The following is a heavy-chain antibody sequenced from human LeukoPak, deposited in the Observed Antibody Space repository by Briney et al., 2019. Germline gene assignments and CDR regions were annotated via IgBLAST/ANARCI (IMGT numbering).Heavy chain of an antibody. CDR1: GFTLSNYW. J-gene: IGHJ4*02. CDR3: ARVKWLGQITPFDY. CDR2: ISSSGSTI. V-gene: IGHV3-48*04. D-gene: IGHD6-19*01. Sequence: GGSLRLSCAASGFTLSNYWMTWVRQAPGKGLEWVSYISSSGSTIYYADSVKGRFTISRDNAKNSLYLQMNSLRAEDTAVYYCARVKWLGQITPFDYWGQGTLVTVSS.